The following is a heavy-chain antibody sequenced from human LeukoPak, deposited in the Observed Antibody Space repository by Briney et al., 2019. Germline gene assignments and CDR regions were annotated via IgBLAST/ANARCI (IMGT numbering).Heavy chain of an antibody. CDR2: MNPNSGNT. V-gene: IGHV1-8*01. D-gene: IGHD6-19*01. J-gene: IGHJ4*02. CDR3: ARALNLYSSGRYPPLRY. CDR1: GYTFTSYD. Sequence: GASVKVSCKASGYTFTSYDINWVRQATGQGLEWMGWMNPNSGNTGYAQKFQGRVTMTRNTSISTAYMELSSLRSEDTAVYYCARALNLYSSGRYPPLRYWGQGTLVTVSS.